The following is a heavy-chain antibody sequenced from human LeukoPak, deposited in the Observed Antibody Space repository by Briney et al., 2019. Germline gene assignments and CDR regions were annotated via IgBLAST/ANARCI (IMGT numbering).Heavy chain of an antibody. CDR2: TWYDGSNK. D-gene: IGHD6-25*01. Sequence: GGSLRLSCAASGFTFSSYGMHWVRQAPGKGLEWVAVTWYDGSNKYYADSVKGRFTISRDNSKNTLYLQMNSLRAEDTAVYYCARDPASYGMDVWGQGTTVTVSS. CDR1: GFTFSSYG. CDR3: ARDPASYGMDV. J-gene: IGHJ6*02. V-gene: IGHV3-33*01.